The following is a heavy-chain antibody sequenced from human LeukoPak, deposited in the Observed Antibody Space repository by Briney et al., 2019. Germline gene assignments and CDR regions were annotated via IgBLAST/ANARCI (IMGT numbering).Heavy chain of an antibody. D-gene: IGHD6-19*01. J-gene: IGHJ4*02. CDR3: ARFVAVAGTSYFDY. Sequence: SETLSLTCTVSGGSLSGYFWSWIRQPPGKGLEWIGFVHYTGSTYYNPSLKSRVTISVDTSKNQFSLKLSSVTAADTAVYYCARFVAVAGTSYFDYWGQGTLVTVSS. V-gene: IGHV4-59*08. CDR1: GGSLSGYF. CDR2: VHYTGST.